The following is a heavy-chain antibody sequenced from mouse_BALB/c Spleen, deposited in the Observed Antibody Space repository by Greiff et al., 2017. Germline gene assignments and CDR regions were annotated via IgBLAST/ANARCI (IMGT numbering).Heavy chain of an antibody. CDR3: ARPIYYGNYLDY. Sequence: VKLQQSGAELARPGASVKLSCKASGYTFTSYWMQWVKQRPGQGLEWIGAIYPGDGDTRYTQKFKGKATLTADKSSSTAYMQLSSLASEDSAVYYCARPIYYGNYLDYWGQGTTLTVSS. J-gene: IGHJ2*01. CDR2: IYPGDGDT. V-gene: IGHV1-87*01. D-gene: IGHD2-1*01. CDR1: GYTFTSYW.